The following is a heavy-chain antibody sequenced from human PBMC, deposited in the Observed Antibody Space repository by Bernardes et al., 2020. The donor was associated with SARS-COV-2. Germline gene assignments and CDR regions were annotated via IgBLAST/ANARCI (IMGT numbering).Heavy chain of an antibody. CDR3: TAYTYGVQRKIDY. V-gene: IGHV3-23*01. CDR2: ISGSAGST. CDR1: GYSFSSYA. D-gene: IGHD5-18*01. Sequence: GGSLRLSCAASGYSFSSYAMTWVRQAPGKGLEWVSAISGSAGSTYYADSLKGRFTISRDNSKNLLSLQMNSLRAEDTATYYCTAYTYGVQRKIDYWGQGTLVTVSS. J-gene: IGHJ4*02.